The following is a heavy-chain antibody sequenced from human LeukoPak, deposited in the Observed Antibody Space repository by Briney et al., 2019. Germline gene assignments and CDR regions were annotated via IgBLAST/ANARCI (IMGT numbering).Heavy chain of an antibody. Sequence: SETLSLTCAVYGGSFSGYYWSWIRQPPGKGLEWIGEINHSGSTNYNPSLKSRVTISVDTSKNQFSLKLSSVTAADTAVYYCARDYYGSGSYPYRPHWGQGTLVTVSS. CDR2: INHSGST. D-gene: IGHD3-10*01. CDR1: GGSFSGYY. V-gene: IGHV4-34*01. J-gene: IGHJ4*02. CDR3: ARDYYGSGSYPYRPH.